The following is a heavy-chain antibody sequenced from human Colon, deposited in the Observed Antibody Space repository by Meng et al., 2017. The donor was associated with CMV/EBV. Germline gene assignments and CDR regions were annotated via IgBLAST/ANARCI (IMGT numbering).Heavy chain of an antibody. Sequence: VPLRGYHWSWIRQAPGKDLEWIGDINHHGITKYHPSLKSRLTMSVDMSGNEFSLRLSSVTAADTAVYYCARQIWSGSLYNWFDPWGQGTLVTVSS. CDR3: ARQIWSGSLYNWFDP. J-gene: IGHJ5*02. CDR1: VPLRGYH. V-gene: IGHV4-34*01. CDR2: INHHGIT. D-gene: IGHD3-3*01.